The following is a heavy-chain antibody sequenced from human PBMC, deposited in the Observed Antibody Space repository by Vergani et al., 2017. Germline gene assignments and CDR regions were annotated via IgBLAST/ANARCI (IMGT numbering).Heavy chain of an antibody. D-gene: IGHD4-17*01. CDR3: AKESADYGDYVIDY. Sequence: EVQLVESGGGLVQPGGSLKLSCAASGFTFSGSAMHWVRQAPGKGLEWVSSISSSSSYIYYADSVKGRFTISRDNAKNSLYLQMNSLRAEDTAVYHCAKESADYGDYVIDYWGQGTLVTVSS. V-gene: IGHV3-21*01. CDR2: ISSSSSYI. J-gene: IGHJ4*02. CDR1: GFTFSGSA.